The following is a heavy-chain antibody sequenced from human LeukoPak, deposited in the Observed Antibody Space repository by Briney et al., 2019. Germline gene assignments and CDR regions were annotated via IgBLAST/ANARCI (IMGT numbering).Heavy chain of an antibody. J-gene: IGHJ6*04. CDR3: AGDTYGMDV. D-gene: IGHD3-10*01. V-gene: IGHV4-38-2*01. CDR1: GYSISSGYY. CDR2: IYHSGST. Sequence: SETLSLTCAVSGYSISSGYYWGWIRQPPGEGLEWIGSIYHSGSTYYNPSLKSRVTISVDTSKNQFSLKLSSVTAADTAVYYCAGDTYGMDVWGKGTTVTVSS.